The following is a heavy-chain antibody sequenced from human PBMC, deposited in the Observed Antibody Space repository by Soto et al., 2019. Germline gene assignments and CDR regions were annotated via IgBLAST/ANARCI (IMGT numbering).Heavy chain of an antibody. V-gene: IGHV1-46*01. J-gene: IGHJ4*02. CDR3: AGYCSSTSCPRSLDY. D-gene: IGHD2-2*01. CDR2: INPNGGST. CDR1: GYTFSSYY. Sequence: ASVKVSCKASGYTFSSYYIHWVRQAPGQGLEWIGIINPNGGSTNYAQNFKGRLTVTRDKSTTTAYMELSALTSEDTAVYYCAGYCSSTSCPRSLDYWGQGTLVTVSS.